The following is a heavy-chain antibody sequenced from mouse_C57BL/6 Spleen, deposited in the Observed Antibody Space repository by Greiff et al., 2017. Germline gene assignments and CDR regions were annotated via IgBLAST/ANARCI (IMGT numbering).Heavy chain of an antibody. CDR1: GFTFSSYA. V-gene: IGHV5-4*01. CDR3: ARDRDSGDFDY. CDR2: ISDGGSYT. J-gene: IGHJ2*01. Sequence: EVQRVESGGGLVKPGGSLKLSCAASGFTFSSYAMSWVRQTPEKRLEWVATISDGGSYTYYPDNVKGRFTISRDNAKNNLYLQMSHLKSEDTAMYYCARDRDSGDFDYWGQGTTRTVSS.